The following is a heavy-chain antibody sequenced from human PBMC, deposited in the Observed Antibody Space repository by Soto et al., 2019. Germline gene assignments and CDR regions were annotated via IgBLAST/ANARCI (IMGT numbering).Heavy chain of an antibody. D-gene: IGHD3-22*01. Sequence: GGSLRLSCAASGFTFSSYAMHWVRQAPGKGLEYVSAISSNGGSTYYANSVKGRFTISRDNSKNTLYLQMGSLRAEDMAVYYCARDLRDSSGYYDAFDIWGQGTMVTVSS. CDR3: ARDLRDSSGYYDAFDI. J-gene: IGHJ3*02. V-gene: IGHV3-64*01. CDR2: ISSNGGST. CDR1: GFTFSSYA.